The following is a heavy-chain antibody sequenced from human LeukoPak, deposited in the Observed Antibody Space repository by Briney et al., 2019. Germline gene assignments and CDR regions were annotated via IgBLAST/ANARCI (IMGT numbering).Heavy chain of an antibody. V-gene: IGHV3-21*01. CDR1: GFTFSSYA. Sequence: PGGSLRLSCAASGFTFSSYAMSWVRQAPGKGLEWVSTISNNDGTTYYADSVKGRFTISRDNAKNSLYLQMNRLRAEDTAVYYCARDGSQRPETAEYFQHWGQGTLVTVSS. J-gene: IGHJ1*01. CDR3: ARDGSQRPETAEYFQH. CDR2: ISNNDGTT. D-gene: IGHD1-26*01.